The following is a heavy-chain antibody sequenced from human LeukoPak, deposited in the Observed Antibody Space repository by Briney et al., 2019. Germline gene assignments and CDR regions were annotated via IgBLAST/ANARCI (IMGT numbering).Heavy chain of an antibody. CDR1: GFTLYDYA. CDR2: ISGDGGST. V-gene: IGHV3-43*02. J-gene: IGHJ4*01. D-gene: IGHD5-24*01. Sequence: GGSLRLSCAASGFTLYDYAMRWGRQAPGKGLEWVSLISGDGGSTYYADSVKGRFTISRDNSKNSLYLQMNSLRTEDTALYYCAKDNGMGDCDYWGQGTLVTVSS. CDR3: AKDNGMGDCDY.